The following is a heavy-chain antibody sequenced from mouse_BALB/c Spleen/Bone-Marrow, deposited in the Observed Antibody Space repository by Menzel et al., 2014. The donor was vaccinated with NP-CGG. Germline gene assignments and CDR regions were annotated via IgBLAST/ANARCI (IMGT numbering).Heavy chain of an antibody. CDR3: ARENYYGSSYRFAY. CDR1: GYTFTSYT. Sequence: QVQLQQSAAELARPGASMKMSCKASGYTFTSYTMHWVKQRPGQGLEWIGYINPSSGYTEYNQKFKDKTTLTADKSSSTAYMQLSSLTSEDSAVYYCARENYYGSSYRFAYWGQGTLVTVSA. J-gene: IGHJ3*01. CDR2: INPSSGYT. V-gene: IGHV1-4*02. D-gene: IGHD1-1*01.